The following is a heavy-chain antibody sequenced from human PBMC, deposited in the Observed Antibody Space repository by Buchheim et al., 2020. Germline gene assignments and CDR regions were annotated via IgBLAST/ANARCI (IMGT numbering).Heavy chain of an antibody. V-gene: IGHV4-59*01. Sequence: QVQLQESGPGLVKPSETLSLTCSVSGDSLNSYYWSWIRQPPGKELEWIGYIFYSGCTYYRPSLRSRAFISVVTSRNQFSLRLRSVTAADTAVYYCARGRRNYSRGWFDPWGQGT. CDR2: IFYSGCT. D-gene: IGHD6-13*01. CDR3: ARGRRNYSRGWFDP. CDR1: GDSLNSYY. J-gene: IGHJ5*01.